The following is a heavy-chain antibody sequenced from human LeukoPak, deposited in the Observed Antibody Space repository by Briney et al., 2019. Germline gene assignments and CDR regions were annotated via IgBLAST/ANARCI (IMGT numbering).Heavy chain of an antibody. J-gene: IGHJ6*02. D-gene: IGHD3-16*01. CDR3: ARGGGLDV. CDR2: INHNGNVN. Sequence: GGSLRLSCAASGFTFSSYWMNWARQAPGKGLEWVASINHNGNVNYYVDSVKGRFTISRDNAKNLLYLQMSNLRAEDTAVYFCARGGGLDVWGQGATVTVSS. CDR1: GFTFSSYW. V-gene: IGHV3-7*03.